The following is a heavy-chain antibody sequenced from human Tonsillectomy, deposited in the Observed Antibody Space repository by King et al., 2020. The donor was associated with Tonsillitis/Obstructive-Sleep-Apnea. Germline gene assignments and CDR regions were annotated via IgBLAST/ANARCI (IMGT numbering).Heavy chain of an antibody. Sequence: VQLVESGGGLVQPGGSLRLSCAASGFTVSSNYMSWVRQAPGKGLEWVSVIYSGGSTYYADSVKGRFTIFRHNSNNTLYLQMNSLRAEDTAVYYCARESSSWYYAFDIWGQGTMVTVSS. CDR1: GFTVSSNY. J-gene: IGHJ3*02. V-gene: IGHV3-53*04. CDR3: ARESSSWYYAFDI. D-gene: IGHD6-13*01. CDR2: IYSGGST.